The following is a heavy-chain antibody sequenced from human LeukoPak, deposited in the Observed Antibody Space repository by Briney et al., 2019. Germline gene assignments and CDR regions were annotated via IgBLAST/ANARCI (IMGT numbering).Heavy chain of an antibody. CDR2: ISGSAAAT. CDR1: GFTFSTYG. V-gene: IGHV3-23*01. CDR3: AKRGPGSPQSGKYYFDY. J-gene: IGHJ4*02. Sequence: PGGSLRLSCAASGFTFSTYGMTWVRQAPGKGLEWVSGISGSAAATFYGDSVKGRFTISRDNSKKMVYLQMNSLRAEDTAVYYCAKRGPGSPQSGKYYFDYWGQGTLVTVSS. D-gene: IGHD3-10*01.